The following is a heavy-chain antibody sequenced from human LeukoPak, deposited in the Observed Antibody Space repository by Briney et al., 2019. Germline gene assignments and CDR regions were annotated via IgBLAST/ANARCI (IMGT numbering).Heavy chain of an antibody. D-gene: IGHD3-22*01. CDR3: AKSVFDSSGDPYMDV. CDR1: GFTFSSYV. Sequence: GGSLRLSCAASGFTFSSYVMHWVRQAPGKGLGWVAIISYDGSNEYYADSVKGRFTISRDNSKSTLYLQMNSLRAEDTAVYYCAKSVFDSSGDPYMDVWGKGTTVTISS. V-gene: IGHV3-30*04. CDR2: ISYDGSNE. J-gene: IGHJ6*03.